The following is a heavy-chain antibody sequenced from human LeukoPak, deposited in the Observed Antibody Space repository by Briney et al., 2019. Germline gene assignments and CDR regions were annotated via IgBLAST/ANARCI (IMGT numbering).Heavy chain of an antibody. CDR3: ATETYTLAAAGLDY. CDR1: GFTVSSNY. CDR2: IYSGGST. J-gene: IGHJ4*02. V-gene: IGHV3-66*02. Sequence: GGSLRLSCAASGFTVSSNYMSWVRQAPVKGREWVSVIYSGGSTYYADSVKGRFTIARDNSKNTLYLQMNSLRAEDTAVYYCATETYTLAAAGLDYWGQGTLVTVSS. D-gene: IGHD6-13*01.